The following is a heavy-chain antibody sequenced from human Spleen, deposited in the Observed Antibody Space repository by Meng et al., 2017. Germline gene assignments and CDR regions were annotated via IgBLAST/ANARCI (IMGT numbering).Heavy chain of an antibody. CDR1: GGTFSSYA. D-gene: IGHD3-10*01. V-gene: IGHV1-69*05. CDR3: ARGKVSMVRGVLNWFDP. CDR2: IIPIFGTA. J-gene: IGHJ5*02. Sequence: QVQWVQSGAEGKKPGSSVKVSCKASGGTFSSYAISWVRQAPGQGLEWMGGIIPIFGTANYAQKFQGRVTITTDESTSTAYMELSSLRSEDTAVYYCARGKVSMVRGVLNWFDPWGQGTLVTVSS.